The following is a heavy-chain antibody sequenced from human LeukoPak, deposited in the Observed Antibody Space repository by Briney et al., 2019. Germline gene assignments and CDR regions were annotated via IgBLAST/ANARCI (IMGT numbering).Heavy chain of an antibody. CDR1: GFTVSSKY. J-gene: IGHJ4*02. V-gene: IGHV3-53*01. CDR3: ASSITMVRGVFAY. Sequence: GGSLRLSCAASGFTVSSKYMSWVRQAPVKGLEWVSVIYSGGSTYYADSLKGRFTISRDNSKNTLYLQVNSLRAEDTALYYCASSITMVRGVFAYWGQGTLVTVSS. CDR2: IYSGGST. D-gene: IGHD3-10*01.